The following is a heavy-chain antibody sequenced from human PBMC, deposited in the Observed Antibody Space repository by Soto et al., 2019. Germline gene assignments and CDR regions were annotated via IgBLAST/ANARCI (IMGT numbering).Heavy chain of an antibody. Sequence: EVPLVESGGGLVQPGGSLRLSCATSGFTFGDYWMSWVRQAPGKRLEWVANTKQDESEKYYVGSVKGRFTISRDNSKSSLYLQMNSLRAEDTAVYFCVREGDSGFFSWGQGTLVTVSS. V-gene: IGHV3-7*01. CDR3: VREGDSGFFS. J-gene: IGHJ5*02. CDR1: GFTFGDYW. D-gene: IGHD6-25*01. CDR2: TKQDESEK.